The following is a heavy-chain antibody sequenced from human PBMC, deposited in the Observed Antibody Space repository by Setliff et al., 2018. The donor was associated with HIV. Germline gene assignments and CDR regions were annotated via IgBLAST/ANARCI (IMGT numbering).Heavy chain of an antibody. CDR1: GESVSKHF. CDR2: IFSGGSS. V-gene: IGHV4-59*02. CDR3: AREIPSNCSGGFCYSKSYYFDS. J-gene: IGHJ4*02. Sequence: SETLSLTCSVTGESVSKHFWSWIRQSPGKGLEWIGYIFSGGSSSHSPSLKNRVSISVDTSKNEVFLNLKSVTAEDTAVYYCAREIPSNCSGGFCYSKSYYFDSWGQGSRVTVSS. D-gene: IGHD2-15*01.